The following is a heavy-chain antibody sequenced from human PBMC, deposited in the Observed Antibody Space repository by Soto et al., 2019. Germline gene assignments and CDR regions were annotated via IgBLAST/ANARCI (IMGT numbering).Heavy chain of an antibody. J-gene: IGHJ6*02. CDR3: ASAIGDADYSYGMDV. CDR1: GFTVSSNY. Sequence: EVQLVESGGGLIQPGGSPRLSCAASGFTVSSNYMSWVRQAPGKGLEWVSVIYSGGSTYYADSVKGRFTISRDNSKNTLYLQMNSLRAEGTAVYYCASAIGDADYSYGMDVWGQGTTVTVSS. CDR2: IYSGGST. V-gene: IGHV3-53*01.